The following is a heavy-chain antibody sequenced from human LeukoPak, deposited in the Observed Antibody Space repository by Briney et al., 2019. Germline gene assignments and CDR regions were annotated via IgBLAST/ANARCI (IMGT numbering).Heavy chain of an antibody. J-gene: IGHJ6*03. CDR3: ASAIAEDFYYYYMDV. CDR1: VGSLSSSY. Sequence: SETLSLTCTVSVGSLSSSYWTWIRQPPGKGLGWIGYIYYSGSTNYNPSLKSRVTISVDTSKNQFSLNLSSVTAADTAVYYCASAIAEDFYYYYMDVWGKGTTVTVSS. CDR2: IYYSGST. D-gene: IGHD1-14*01. V-gene: IGHV4-59*01.